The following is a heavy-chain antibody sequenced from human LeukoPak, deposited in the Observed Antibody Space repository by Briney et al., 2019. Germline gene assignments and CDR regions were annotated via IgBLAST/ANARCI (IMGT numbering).Heavy chain of an antibody. CDR2: IYYSGST. J-gene: IGHJ5*02. CDR1: GGSFSGYY. CDR3: ARSTGGYSYGEGASWNWFDP. D-gene: IGHD5-18*01. Sequence: SETLSLTCAVYGGSFSGYYWSWIRQHPGKGLEWIGYIYYSGSTYYNPSLKSRVTISVDTSKNQFSLKLSSVTAADTAVYYCARSTGGYSYGEGASWNWFDPWGQGTLVTVSS. V-gene: IGHV4-31*11.